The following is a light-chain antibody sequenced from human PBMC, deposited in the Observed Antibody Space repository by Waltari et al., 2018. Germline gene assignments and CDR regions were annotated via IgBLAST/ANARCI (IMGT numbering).Light chain of an antibody. CDR2: EVS. J-gene: IGLJ1*01. CDR1: NSDVGGYDH. CDR3: SSYSNITMYL. Sequence: QSALTQPASVSGSPGQSITISCTGSNSDVGGYDHVSWYQQHPGKVPKLLIYEVSNLPSWVTNCFFGFTSGITASLIISGLQAEDEADYYCSSYSNITMYLFGTGTKVSVL. V-gene: IGLV2-14*01.